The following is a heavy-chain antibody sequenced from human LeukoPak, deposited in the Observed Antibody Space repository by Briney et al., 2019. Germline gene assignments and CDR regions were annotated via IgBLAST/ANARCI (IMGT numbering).Heavy chain of an antibody. V-gene: IGHV4-38-2*02. CDR2: IYHSGST. J-gene: IGHJ5*02. CDR1: GYSVSSGYY. CDR3: ARAAYYDSSGYYFGGWFDP. Sequence: SETLSLTCTVSGYSVSSGYYWGWIRQPPGKGLEWIGSIYHSGSTYYNPSLKSRVTISVDTSKNQFSLKLSSMTAADTAVYYCARAAYYDSSGYYFGGWFDPWGQGTLVTVSP. D-gene: IGHD3-22*01.